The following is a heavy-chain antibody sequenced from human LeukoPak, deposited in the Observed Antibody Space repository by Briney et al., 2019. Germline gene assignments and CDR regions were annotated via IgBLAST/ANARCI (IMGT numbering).Heavy chain of an antibody. J-gene: IGHJ4*02. CDR2: ISGSGGST. Sequence: LAGGSLRLSCAASGFTFSSYAMSWVRQAPGKGLEWVSAISGSGGSTYYADSVKGRFTISRDNSKNTLYLQMNSLRAEDTAVYYCAKDYSSGWYWILDYWGQGTLVTVSS. CDR3: AKDYSSGWYWILDY. D-gene: IGHD6-19*01. CDR1: GFTFSSYA. V-gene: IGHV3-23*01.